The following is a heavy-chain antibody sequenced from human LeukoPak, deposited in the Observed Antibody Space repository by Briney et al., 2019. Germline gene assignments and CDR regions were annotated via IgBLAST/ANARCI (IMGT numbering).Heavy chain of an antibody. Sequence: PGGSLRLSCAASGFTFSSYWMHWVRQAPGKGLVWVSRINSDGSSTSYADSVKGRFTISRDNAKNTLYLQMNSLRAEDTAVYYCARVRITMVRVYDYWGQGTLVTVSS. CDR1: GFTFSSYW. CDR2: INSDGSST. J-gene: IGHJ4*02. CDR3: ARVRITMVRVYDY. D-gene: IGHD3-10*01. V-gene: IGHV3-74*01.